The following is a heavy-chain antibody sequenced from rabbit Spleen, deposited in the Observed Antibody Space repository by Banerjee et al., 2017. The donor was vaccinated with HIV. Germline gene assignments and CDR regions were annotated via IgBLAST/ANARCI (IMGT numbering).Heavy chain of an antibody. V-gene: IGHV1S45*01. CDR2: IYTSSGST. CDR3: ARDSYSGTSVYLEL. CDR1: GFTFSSTYY. J-gene: IGHJ4*01. Sequence: QEQLVESGGGLVQPGGSLTLTCTASGFTFSSTYYMCWVRQAPGKGLEWIACIYTSSGSTWYASWAIGRFTISKTSSTTVTLQMTSLTAADTAMYFCARDSYSGTSVYLELWGPGTLVTVS. D-gene: IGHD1-1*01.